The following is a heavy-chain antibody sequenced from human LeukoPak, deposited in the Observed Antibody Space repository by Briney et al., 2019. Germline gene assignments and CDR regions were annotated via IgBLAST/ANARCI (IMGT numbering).Heavy chain of an antibody. CDR1: GFTFSSYW. CDR3: AIDLKYSNYGERDY. CDR2: IKQDGSEK. J-gene: IGHJ4*02. V-gene: IGHV3-7*01. Sequence: PGGSLRLSCAASGFTFSSYWMSWVRQAPGKGLEWVANIKQDGSEKYYVDSVKGRFTISRDNAKNSLYLQMNSLRAEDTAVYYCAIDLKYSNYGERDYWGQGTLVTVSS. D-gene: IGHD4-11*01.